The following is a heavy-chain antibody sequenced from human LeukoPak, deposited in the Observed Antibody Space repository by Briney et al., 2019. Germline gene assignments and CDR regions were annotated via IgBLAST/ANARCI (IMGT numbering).Heavy chain of an antibody. V-gene: IGHV4-39*07. D-gene: IGHD3-16*01. CDR1: GDSITKDSYY. CDR3: ARDYSWGVAYFDY. CDR2: IYHSGNT. J-gene: IGHJ4*02. Sequence: SETLSLTFNVSGDSITKDSYYWAWIRQPPGKGLEWIGSIYHSGNTYKNPSLKSRVFISVDTSKNQFSLNLTSVTAADTAVYYCARDYSWGVAYFDYWGQGALVTVSS.